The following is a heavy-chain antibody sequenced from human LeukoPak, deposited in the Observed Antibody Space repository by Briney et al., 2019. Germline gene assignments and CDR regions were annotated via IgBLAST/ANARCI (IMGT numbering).Heavy chain of an antibody. J-gene: IGHJ4*02. Sequence: GGSLRLSCAASGFTFSSSAMSWVRQAPGKGLEWVSAISGSGGSTYFADSVKGRFTISRDNSKDTLYLQMNSLRAEDTAVYYCARGARGYSYGDDYWGQGTLVTVSS. V-gene: IGHV3-23*01. CDR1: GFTFSSSA. CDR3: ARGARGYSYGDDY. D-gene: IGHD5-18*01. CDR2: ISGSGGST.